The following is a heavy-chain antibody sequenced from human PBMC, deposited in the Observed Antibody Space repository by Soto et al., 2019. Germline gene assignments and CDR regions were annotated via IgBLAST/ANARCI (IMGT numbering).Heavy chain of an antibody. Sequence: QVQLQESGPGLVKPSQTLSLTCTVSGGSISSGGYYCSWIRQHPGKRLEWFGYIYYSGSTYYNPSLKSRVTISVDTSKNQFSLKLSSVTAADTAVYYCARGEWYYYDSSGYYFGYWGQGTLVTVSS. CDR2: IYYSGST. CDR3: ARGEWYYYDSSGYYFGY. V-gene: IGHV4-31*03. CDR1: GGSISSGGYY. J-gene: IGHJ4*02. D-gene: IGHD3-22*01.